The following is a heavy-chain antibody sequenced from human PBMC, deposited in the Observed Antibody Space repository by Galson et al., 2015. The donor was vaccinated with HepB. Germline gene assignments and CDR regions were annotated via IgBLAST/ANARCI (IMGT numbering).Heavy chain of an antibody. CDR1: GGTFSSYA. V-gene: IGHV1-69*13. D-gene: IGHD2-15*01. J-gene: IGHJ5*02. Sequence: SVKVSCKASGGTFSSYAVSWVRQAPGQGLEWMGGIIPTLGTANYAQRFQGRVTITADESTSTAYMELSSLRSEDTAVYYCARVGGKLGYCSGVSCSNWFDPWGQGTLVTVSS. CDR3: ARVGGKLGYCSGVSCSNWFDP. CDR2: IIPTLGTA.